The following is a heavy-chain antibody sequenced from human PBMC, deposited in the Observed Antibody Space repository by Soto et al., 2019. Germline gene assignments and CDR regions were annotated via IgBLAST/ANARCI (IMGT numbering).Heavy chain of an antibody. Sequence: PAESLRLSCATSGFTFSNAWISWVRQAPGKGLEWVGRIKSKTDGGTTDYAAPVKGRFTISRDDSKNTLYLQMNSLKTEDTAVYYCTTDLGYSYGPNFDYWGQGT. CDR1: GFTFSNAW. D-gene: IGHD5-18*01. CDR3: TTDLGYSYGPNFDY. V-gene: IGHV3-15*01. J-gene: IGHJ4*02. CDR2: IKSKTDGGTT.